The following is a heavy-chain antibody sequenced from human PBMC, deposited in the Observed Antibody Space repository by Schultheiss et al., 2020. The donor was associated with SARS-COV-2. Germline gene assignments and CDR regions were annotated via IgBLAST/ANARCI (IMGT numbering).Heavy chain of an antibody. D-gene: IGHD2/OR15-2a*01. J-gene: IGHJ4*02. V-gene: IGHV3-30*18. CDR3: AKEDEYPGDY. Sequence: GGSLRLSCAASGFTVSSYYMSWLRQAPGKGLEWVAVISYDGSNKYYADSVKGRFTISRDNSKNTLYLQMNSLRAEDTAVYYCAKEDEYPGDYWGQGTLVTVSS. CDR1: GFTVSSYY. CDR2: ISYDGSNK.